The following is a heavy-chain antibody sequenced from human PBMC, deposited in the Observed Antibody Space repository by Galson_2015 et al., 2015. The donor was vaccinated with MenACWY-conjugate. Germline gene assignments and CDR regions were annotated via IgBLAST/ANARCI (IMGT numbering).Heavy chain of an antibody. CDR1: GFTFSSYW. CDR2: INSDGSST. V-gene: IGHV3-74*01. Sequence: SLRLSCAASGFTFSSYWMHWVRQAPGKGLVWVSRINSDGSSTSYADSVKGRFTISRDNAKNTLYLQMNSLRAEDTAVYYCARGALGSGSYLNGHYFDYWGQGTLVTVSS. D-gene: IGHD1-26*01. J-gene: IGHJ4*02. CDR3: ARGALGSGSYLNGHYFDY.